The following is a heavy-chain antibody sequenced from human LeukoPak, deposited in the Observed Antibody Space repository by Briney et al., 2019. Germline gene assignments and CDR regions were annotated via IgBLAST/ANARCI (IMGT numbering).Heavy chain of an antibody. D-gene: IGHD3-10*02. CDR1: GFTLSSHS. CDR3: AELGITMIGGV. V-gene: IGHV3-48*04. CDR2: ISSSGSTI. Sequence: PGGSLRLSCAASGFTLSSHSMNWVRQAPRKGLEWVSYISSSGSTIYYADSVKGRFTISRDNAKNSLYLQMNSLRAEDTAVFYCAELGITMIGGVWGKGTTVTISS. J-gene: IGHJ6*04.